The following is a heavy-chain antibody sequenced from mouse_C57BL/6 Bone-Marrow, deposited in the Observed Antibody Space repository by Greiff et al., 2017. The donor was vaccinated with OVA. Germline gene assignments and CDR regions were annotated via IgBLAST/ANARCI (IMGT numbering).Heavy chain of an antibody. D-gene: IGHD1-1*01. CDR3: ARYYYGPWYFDV. Sequence: QVQLKQSGPELVKPGASVKISCKASGYAFSSSWMNWVKQRPGKGLEWIGRIYPGDGDTNYNGKFKGKATLTADKSSSTAYMQLSSLTSEDSAVYFCARYYYGPWYFDVWGTGTTVTVSS. J-gene: IGHJ1*03. CDR1: GYAFSSSW. CDR2: IYPGDGDT. V-gene: IGHV1-82*01.